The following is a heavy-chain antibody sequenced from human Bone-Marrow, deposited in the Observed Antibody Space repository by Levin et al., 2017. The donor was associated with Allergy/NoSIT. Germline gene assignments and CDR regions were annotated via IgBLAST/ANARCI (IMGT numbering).Heavy chain of an antibody. Sequence: SCAASGFTVSSNYMSWVRQAPGKGLEWVSIIYGGDNTYYADSVKGRFTISRDNSKNTLYLQMNSLRAEDTAVYYCAKDKSGSYFSYFDYWGQGTLVTVSS. CDR1: GFTVSSNY. CDR3: AKDKSGSYFSYFDY. D-gene: IGHD1-26*01. V-gene: IGHV3-53*01. CDR2: IYGGDNT. J-gene: IGHJ4*02.